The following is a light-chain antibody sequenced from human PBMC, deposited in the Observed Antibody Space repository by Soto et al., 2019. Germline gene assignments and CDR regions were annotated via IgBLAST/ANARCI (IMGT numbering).Light chain of an antibody. V-gene: IGKV3-11*01. CDR1: QSVSSY. CDR2: DAS. J-gene: IGKJ5*01. Sequence: EIVLTQSSATLSLSPGNGATLSCRASQSVSSYLAWYQQKFGQAPRLLIYDASNRATGIPARFSGSGSGTDFTLTISSLEPEDFAVYYCQQHETLITLGQGTRLEI. CDR3: QQHETLIT.